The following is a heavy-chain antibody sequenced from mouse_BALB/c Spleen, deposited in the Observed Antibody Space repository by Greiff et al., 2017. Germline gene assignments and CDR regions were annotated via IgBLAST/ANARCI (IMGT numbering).Heavy chain of an antibody. D-gene: IGHD2-14*01. J-gene: IGHJ2*01. CDR3: ARGVRRLDY. CDR2: ISSGGST. Sequence: EVQLVESGGGLVKPGGSLKLSCAASGFTFSSYAMSWVRQTPEKRLEWVASISSGGSTYYPDSVKGRFTISRDNARNILYLQMSSLRSEDTAMYYCARGVRRLDYWGQGTTLTVSS. V-gene: IGHV5-6-5*01. CDR1: GFTFSSYA.